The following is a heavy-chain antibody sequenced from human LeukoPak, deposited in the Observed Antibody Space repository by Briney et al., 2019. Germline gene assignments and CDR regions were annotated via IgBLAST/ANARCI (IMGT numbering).Heavy chain of an antibody. D-gene: IGHD6-13*01. CDR3: AGKVAAAGTNYYYMDV. CDR2: ISSSSSTI. J-gene: IGHJ6*03. CDR1: GFTFSSYS. V-gene: IGHV3-48*01. Sequence: GGSLRLSCAASGFTFSSYSMNWVRQAPGKGLEWVSYISSSSSTIYYADSVKGRFTISRDNAKNSLYLQMTSLRAEDTALYYCAGKVAAAGTNYYYMDVWGKGTTVTVSS.